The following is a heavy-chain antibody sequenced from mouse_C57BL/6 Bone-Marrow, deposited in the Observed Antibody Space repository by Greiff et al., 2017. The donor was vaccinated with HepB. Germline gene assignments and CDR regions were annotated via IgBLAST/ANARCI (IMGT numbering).Heavy chain of an antibody. J-gene: IGHJ2*01. D-gene: IGHD2-2*01. V-gene: IGHV1-59*01. CDR3: ARSTMVTGY. Sequence: QVQLQQPGAELVRPGTSVKLSCKASGYTFTSYWMHWVKQRPGQSLEWIGVIDPSDSYTNYNQKFKGKATLTVDTSSSTAYMQLSSLTSEDSAVYYCARSTMVTGYWGQGTTLTVSS. CDR1: GYTFTSYW. CDR2: IDPSDSYT.